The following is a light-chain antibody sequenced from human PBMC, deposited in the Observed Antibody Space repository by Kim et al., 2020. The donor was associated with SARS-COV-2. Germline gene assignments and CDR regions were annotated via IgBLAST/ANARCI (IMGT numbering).Light chain of an antibody. V-gene: IGLV2-11*01. CDR1: SSDVGNYDY. J-gene: IGLJ3*02. CDR2: GVS. Sequence: QSALTQPRSVSGSPGQSVTISCTGTSSDVGNYDYVSWYQQYSGKAPKLMIYGVSNRPSGVPVRFSGSKSGNTASLTISGLQAEDEADCYCCSYAGSQTWVFGGGTQLIVL. CDR3: CSYAGSQTWV.